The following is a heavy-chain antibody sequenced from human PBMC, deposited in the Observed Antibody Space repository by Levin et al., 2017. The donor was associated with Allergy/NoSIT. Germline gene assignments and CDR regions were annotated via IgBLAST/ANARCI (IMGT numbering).Heavy chain of an antibody. J-gene: IGHJ4*02. CDR3: ARECLGAWGYYYFDY. D-gene: IGHD1-26*01. CDR1: GFTFSSYA. Sequence: GESLKISCAASGFTFSSYAMHWVRQAPGKGLEWVAVISYDGSNKYYADSVKGRFTISRDNSKNTLYLQMNSLRAEDTAVYYCARECLGAWGYYYFDYWGQGTLVTVSS. CDR2: ISYDGSNK. V-gene: IGHV3-30-3*01.